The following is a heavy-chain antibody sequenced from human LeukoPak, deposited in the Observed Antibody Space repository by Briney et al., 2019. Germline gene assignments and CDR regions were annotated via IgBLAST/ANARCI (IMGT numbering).Heavy chain of an antibody. CDR3: ARDLSKVGSPFDY. Sequence: ASVKVSCKASGGTFSSYAISWVRQAPGQGLEWVGRIIPIFGTANYAQKFQGRVTITTDESTSTAYMELSSLRSEDSAVYYCARDLSKVGSPFDYWGQGTLVTVSS. D-gene: IGHD1-26*01. V-gene: IGHV1-69*05. J-gene: IGHJ4*02. CDR2: IIPIFGTA. CDR1: GGTFSSYA.